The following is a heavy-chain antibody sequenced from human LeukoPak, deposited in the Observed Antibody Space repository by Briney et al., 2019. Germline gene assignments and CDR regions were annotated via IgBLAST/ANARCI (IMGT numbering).Heavy chain of an antibody. CDR1: GFTFSSYA. Sequence: GGSLRLSCAASGFTFSSYAMSWVRQAPGKGLEWVSAISGSGGSTYYADSVKGRFTISRDNSKNTLYLQMNSLRAEDTAVYYCAKESGAAWYDNFGMDVWGHGTTVTVSS. V-gene: IGHV3-23*01. D-gene: IGHD6-13*01. CDR3: AKESGAAWYDNFGMDV. J-gene: IGHJ6*02. CDR2: ISGSGGST.